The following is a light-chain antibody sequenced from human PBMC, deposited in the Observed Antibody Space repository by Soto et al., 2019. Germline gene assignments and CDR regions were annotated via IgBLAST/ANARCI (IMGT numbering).Light chain of an antibody. CDR2: LEDGGTY. Sequence: QLVLTQSSSASASLGSSVKFTCTLSSGHRSYTIAWHQQKPGKAPRYLMKLEDGGTYNKGSGVPDRFSGSSSGADRYLTISNLQFEDEADYYCETGDTNSVRFGGGTQLTVL. CDR1: SGHRSYT. V-gene: IGLV4-60*02. J-gene: IGLJ2*01. CDR3: ETGDTNSVR.